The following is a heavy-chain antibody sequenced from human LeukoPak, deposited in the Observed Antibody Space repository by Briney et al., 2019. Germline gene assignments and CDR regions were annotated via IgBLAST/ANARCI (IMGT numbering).Heavy chain of an antibody. CDR1: GGTFSSYT. CDR3: ASATLRCSGGSCYEMDV. Sequence: ASVTVSCKASGGTFSSYTISWVRQAPGQGLEWMGGIIPLFGTPDYAQKFQDRLTITADKSTSTAYMELSSLRSEDTAVYYCASATLRCSGGSCYEMDVWGKGTTVTVSS. D-gene: IGHD2-15*01. CDR2: IIPLFGTP. J-gene: IGHJ6*04. V-gene: IGHV1-69*06.